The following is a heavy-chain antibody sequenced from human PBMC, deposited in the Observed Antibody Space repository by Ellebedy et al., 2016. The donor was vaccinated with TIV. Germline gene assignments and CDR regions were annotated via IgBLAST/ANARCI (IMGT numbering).Heavy chain of an antibody. D-gene: IGHD4-17*01. J-gene: IGHJ4*02. CDR1: GFTFSSYA. CDR2: ISYDGSNK. CDR3: ARDAYGGDYEFDY. Sequence: PGGSLRLSCAASGFTFSSYAMHWVRQAPGKGLEWVAVISYDGSNKYYADSVKGRFTISRDNSKNSLYLQMNSLRAEDTAVYYCARDAYGGDYEFDYWGQGTLVTVSS. V-gene: IGHV3-30*07.